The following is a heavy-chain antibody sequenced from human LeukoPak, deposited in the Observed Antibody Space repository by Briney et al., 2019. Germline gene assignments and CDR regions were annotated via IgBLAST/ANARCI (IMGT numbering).Heavy chain of an antibody. J-gene: IGHJ4*02. CDR3: ARDFWVTTVSTPDY. V-gene: IGHV1-46*01. D-gene: IGHD4-11*01. CDR1: GYTFTRYY. Sequence: GASVTVSFTASGYTFTRYYMHWVRQAPGQGLEWMGIINPRGGSTSYAQKFQGRVTMTRDTSTSTVYVELSSLRSEDTAVYYCARDFWVTTVSTPDYWGQGTLVTVSS. CDR2: INPRGGST.